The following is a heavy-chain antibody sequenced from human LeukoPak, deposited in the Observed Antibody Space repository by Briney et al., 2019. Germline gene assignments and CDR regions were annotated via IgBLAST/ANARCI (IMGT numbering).Heavy chain of an antibody. CDR2: IIPIFGTT. Sequence: ASVKVSCKASGGTFSSYAISWVRQAPGQGLEWMGGIIPIFGTTNYAQKFQGRVTITTDESTSTAYMELSSLRSEDTAVYYCARGLVVVPAASQYYFDYWGQGTLVTVSS. CDR3: ARGLVVVPAASQYYFDY. D-gene: IGHD2-2*01. CDR1: GGTFSSYA. V-gene: IGHV1-69*05. J-gene: IGHJ4*02.